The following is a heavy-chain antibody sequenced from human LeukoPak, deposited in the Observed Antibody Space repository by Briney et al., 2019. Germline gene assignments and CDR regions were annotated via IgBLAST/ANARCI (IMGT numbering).Heavy chain of an antibody. J-gene: IGHJ4*02. CDR1: GGSFSGYY. CDR2: INHSGST. CDR3: ARFRAATNYFDY. V-gene: IGHV4-34*01. Sequence: SETLSLTCAVYGGSFSGYYWSWIRQPPGKGLEWIGEINHSGSTNYNPSLKSRVTISVDTSKNQFSLKLSSVTAADTAVYYCARFRAATNYFDYWGQGTLVTASS. D-gene: IGHD6-25*01.